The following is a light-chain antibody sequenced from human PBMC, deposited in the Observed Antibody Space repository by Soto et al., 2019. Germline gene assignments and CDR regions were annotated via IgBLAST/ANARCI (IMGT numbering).Light chain of an antibody. CDR1: SSNIGAGYD. J-gene: IGLJ3*02. Sequence: QSVLTQPPSVSGAPGQRVTISCTGRSSNIGAGYDVHWYQQLPGTAPKLLIYGNSNRPSGVPDRFSGSKSGTSASLAITGLQAEDEADYYCQSYYSSRSGWVFGGGTKLTVL. V-gene: IGLV1-40*01. CDR3: QSYYSSRSGWV. CDR2: GNS.